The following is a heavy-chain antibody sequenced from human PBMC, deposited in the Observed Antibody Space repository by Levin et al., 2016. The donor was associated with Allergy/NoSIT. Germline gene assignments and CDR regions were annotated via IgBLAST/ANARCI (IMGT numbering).Heavy chain of an antibody. V-gene: IGHV1-69*01. D-gene: IGHD3-22*01. Sequence: WVRQAPGQGLEWMGGIIPIFGTANYAQKFQGRVTITADESTSTAYMELSSLRSEDTAVYYCARDSSGYSGAEYFQHWGQGTLVTVSS. CDR3: ARDSSGYSGAEYFQH. CDR2: IIPIFGTA. J-gene: IGHJ1*01.